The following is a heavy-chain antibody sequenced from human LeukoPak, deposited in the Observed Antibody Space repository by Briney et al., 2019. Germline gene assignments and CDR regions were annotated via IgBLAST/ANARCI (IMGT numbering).Heavy chain of an antibody. CDR1: GFTVSSNY. CDR3: ARDRTRDSSGYYPHHDAFDI. J-gene: IGHJ3*02. D-gene: IGHD3-22*01. CDR2: IYSGGST. Sequence: GGSLRLSCAASGFTVSSNYMSWVRQAPGKGLEWVSVIYSGGSTYYADSVKGRFTISRDNSKNTLYLQMNSLRAEDTAVYYCARDRTRDSSGYYPHHDAFDIWGQGTKVTVSS. V-gene: IGHV3-66*01.